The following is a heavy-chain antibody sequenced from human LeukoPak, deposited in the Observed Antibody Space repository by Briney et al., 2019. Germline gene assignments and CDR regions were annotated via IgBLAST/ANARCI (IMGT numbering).Heavy chain of an antibody. J-gene: IGHJ6*04. D-gene: IGHD2-8*02. CDR3: ARGAGTSRLSWPNTGASGSDV. CDR2: INPNSGGT. Sequence: ASVKVSCKASDYTFTGYYMHWVRQAPGPGLEWMGWINPNSGGTNYAQTFQGRVTMTRDTSTKTHYTELSRLMSAATTAYYFARGAGTSRLSWPNTGASGSDVWGKEPTVPASS. CDR1: DYTFTGYY. V-gene: IGHV1-2*02.